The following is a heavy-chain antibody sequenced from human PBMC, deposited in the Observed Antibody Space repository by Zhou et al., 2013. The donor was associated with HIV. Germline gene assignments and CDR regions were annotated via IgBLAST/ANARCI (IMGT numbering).Heavy chain of an antibody. CDR3: ARAGLTVAGNFDS. Sequence: VLGEGLEWMGGIIPLFHTANFAQKFQGKVTITTDESTSTVYLDLSSLEFDDSAVYYCARAGLTVAGNFDSWGQGTLVTVSS. CDR2: IIPLFHTA. V-gene: IGHV1-69*05. J-gene: IGHJ4*02. D-gene: IGHD6-19*01.